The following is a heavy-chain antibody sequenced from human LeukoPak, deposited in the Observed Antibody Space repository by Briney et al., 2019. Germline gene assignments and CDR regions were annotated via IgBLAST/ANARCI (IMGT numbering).Heavy chain of an antibody. CDR1: GGSFSGYY. D-gene: IGHD3-22*01. J-gene: IGHJ4*02. CDR2: INHSGST. CDR3: ARGRGDSSGYYYFDY. V-gene: IGHV4-34*01. Sequence: SETLSLTCAVYGGSFSGYYWSWIRQPPGKGLEWIGEINHSGSTNYNPSLKSRVTISVDTSKNQFSLKLSSVTAADTAVYYCARGRGDSSGYYYFDYWGQGTLVTVPS.